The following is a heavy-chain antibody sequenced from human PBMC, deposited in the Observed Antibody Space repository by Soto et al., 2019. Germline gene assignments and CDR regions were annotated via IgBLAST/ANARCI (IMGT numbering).Heavy chain of an antibody. J-gene: IGHJ4*02. CDR1: GYTFTSYG. D-gene: IGHD4-17*01. V-gene: IGHV1-18*01. Sequence: ASVKVSCKASGYTFTSYGISWVRQAPGQGLEWMGWISAYNGNTNYAQKLQGRVTMTTDTSTSTAYMELRSLRSDDTAVYYCARDTIADYGDYAIDYWGQGTLVTLSS. CDR2: ISAYNGNT. CDR3: ARDTIADYGDYAIDY.